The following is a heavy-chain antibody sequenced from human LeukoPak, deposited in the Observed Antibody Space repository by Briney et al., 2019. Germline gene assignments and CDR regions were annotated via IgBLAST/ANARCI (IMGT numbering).Heavy chain of an antibody. V-gene: IGHV1-18*01. Sequence: ASVKVSCKASGYTFTSYGISWVRQAPGQGLEWMGWISAYNGNTNYAQKFQGRVTMTRNTSISTAYMELSSLRSEDTAVYYCARMEDSSSWYRYYYYYGMDVWGQGTTVTVSS. CDR2: ISAYNGNT. J-gene: IGHJ6*02. CDR3: ARMEDSSSWYRYYYYYGMDV. CDR1: GYTFTSYG. D-gene: IGHD6-13*01.